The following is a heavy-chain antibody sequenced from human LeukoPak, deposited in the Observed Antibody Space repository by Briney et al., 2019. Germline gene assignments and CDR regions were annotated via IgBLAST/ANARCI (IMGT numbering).Heavy chain of an antibody. CDR2: IYYSGST. V-gene: IGHV4-59*12. CDR1: GGSISSYY. CDR3: AMYSSSSPEYYYYYMDV. Sequence: SETLSLTCNVSGGSISSYYWSWIRQPPGKGLEWIGYIYYSGSTNYNPSLKSRVTISVDTSKNQFSLKLSSVTAADTAVYYCAMYSSSSPEYYYYYMDVWGKGTTVTVSS. J-gene: IGHJ6*03. D-gene: IGHD6-6*01.